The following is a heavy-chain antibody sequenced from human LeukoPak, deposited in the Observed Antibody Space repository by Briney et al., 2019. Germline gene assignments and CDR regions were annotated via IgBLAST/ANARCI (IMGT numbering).Heavy chain of an antibody. V-gene: IGHV4-61*08. CDR2: IYHSGTT. J-gene: IGHJ5*02. D-gene: IGHD3-3*01. CDR3: ARVGAYWFDP. CDR1: GAFIRGGGVY. Sequence: SETLSLTCTVSGAFIRGGGVYWSWIRQPPGKGLEWIGYIYHSGTTNYNPSLKSRVTISVDTSKNQFSLRLSSVTAADTAVYYCARVGAYWFDPWGQGTLVTVSS.